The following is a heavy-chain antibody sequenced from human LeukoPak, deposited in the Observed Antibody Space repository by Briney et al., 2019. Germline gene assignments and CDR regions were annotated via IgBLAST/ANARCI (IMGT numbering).Heavy chain of an antibody. CDR3: ARGKISYYDFWSGFPHHYYFDY. CDR1: GGSFSGYY. CDR2: INHGGST. D-gene: IGHD3-3*01. V-gene: IGHV4-34*01. J-gene: IGHJ4*02. Sequence: SETLSLTCAVYGGSFSGYYWSWIRQPPGKGLEWIGEINHGGSTNYNPSLKSRVTISVDTSKNQFSLKLSSVTAADTAVYYCARGKISYYDFWSGFPHHYYFDYWGQGTLVTVSS.